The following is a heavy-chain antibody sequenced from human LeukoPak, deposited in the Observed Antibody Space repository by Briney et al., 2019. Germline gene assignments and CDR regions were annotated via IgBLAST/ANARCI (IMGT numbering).Heavy chain of an antibody. Sequence: ASVKVSCKASGYTFTGYYMHWVRQAPGQGLEWMGWINPNSGGTNYAQKFQGWVTMTRDTSIRTAYMELSRLRSDDTAVYYCARAGRGYSYGYDYWGQGTLVTVSS. D-gene: IGHD5-18*01. CDR1: GYTFTGYY. CDR2: INPNSGGT. CDR3: ARAGRGYSYGYDY. J-gene: IGHJ4*02. V-gene: IGHV1-2*04.